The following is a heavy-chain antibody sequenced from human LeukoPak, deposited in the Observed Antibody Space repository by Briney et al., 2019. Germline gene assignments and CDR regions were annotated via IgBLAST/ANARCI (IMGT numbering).Heavy chain of an antibody. CDR2: ISGSGGSI. CDR3: AKTRGGPTSPDDY. J-gene: IGHJ4*02. CDR1: GLTFSSYA. D-gene: IGHD2-15*01. Sequence: GGSLRLSCAASGLTFSSYAMSWVRQAPGKGLEWVSTISGSGGSIWYADSVKGRFTISGDNSNNTLYLQMNSLRAEDTAVYYCAKTRGGPTSPDDYWGQGTLVTVSS. V-gene: IGHV3-23*01.